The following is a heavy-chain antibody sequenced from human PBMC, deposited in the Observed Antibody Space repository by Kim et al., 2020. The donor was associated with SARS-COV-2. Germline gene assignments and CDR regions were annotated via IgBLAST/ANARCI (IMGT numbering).Heavy chain of an antibody. CDR3: TRDLLDRHIVVARGSYYYYMDV. J-gene: IGHJ6*03. V-gene: IGHV3-49*04. D-gene: IGHD2-21*01. Sequence: GGSLRLSCTASGFTFGDYAMSWVRQAPGKGLEWVGFIRSKAYGGTTEYAASVKGRFTISRDDSKSIAYLQMNSLKTEDTAVYYCTRDLLDRHIVVARGSYYYYMDVWGKGTTVTVSS. CDR1: GFTFGDYA. CDR2: IRSKAYGGTT.